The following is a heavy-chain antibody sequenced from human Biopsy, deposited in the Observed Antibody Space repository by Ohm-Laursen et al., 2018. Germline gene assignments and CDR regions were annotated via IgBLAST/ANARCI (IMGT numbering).Heavy chain of an antibody. CDR1: GFNFSAYG. D-gene: IGHD3-10*01. V-gene: IGHV3-33*01. Sequence: SLRLSCSAVGFNFSAYGMHWVRQAPDKGLEWVALTWDDGSHQYYADSVKGRFTISRDNSKNSLYLHINTLRVEDTAVYYCVTDRLDDITKVRGIMTDWGQGTLVIVSS. CDR2: TWDDGSHQ. J-gene: IGHJ4*02. CDR3: VTDRLDDITKVRGIMTD.